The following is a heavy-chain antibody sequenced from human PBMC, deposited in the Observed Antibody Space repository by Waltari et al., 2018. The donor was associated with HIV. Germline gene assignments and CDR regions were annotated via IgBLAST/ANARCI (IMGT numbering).Heavy chain of an antibody. CDR1: GYTPTQLS. CDR2: FDPEGGET. V-gene: IGHV1-24*01. Sequence: QVHLVQSGAEMMKPGASVKVSCKVSGYTPTQLSIHWVRQTPGKGLEWMGFFDPEGGETVYVQKLQGRVTMTRDSSTDTFYMQLSSLRSDDTAVYFCASPAPVGAFEIWGQGTMVTVSS. CDR3: ASPAPVGAFEI. J-gene: IGHJ3*02. D-gene: IGHD6-13*01.